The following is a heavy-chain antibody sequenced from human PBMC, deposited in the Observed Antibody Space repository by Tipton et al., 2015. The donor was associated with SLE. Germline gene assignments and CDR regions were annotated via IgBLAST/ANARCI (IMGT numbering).Heavy chain of an antibody. CDR2: VSWNSGDI. CDR1: GFTFDDYA. V-gene: IGHV3-9*01. Sequence: SLRLSCAASGFTFDDYAMHWVRQAPGKGLEWVSGVSWNSGDIGYADSVKGRFTISRDNAKNSLYLQMNGLRADDTAVYYCVKAFPYDSANNWGQGTLVTVSS. J-gene: IGHJ4*02. CDR3: VKAFPYDSANN. D-gene: IGHD5-12*01.